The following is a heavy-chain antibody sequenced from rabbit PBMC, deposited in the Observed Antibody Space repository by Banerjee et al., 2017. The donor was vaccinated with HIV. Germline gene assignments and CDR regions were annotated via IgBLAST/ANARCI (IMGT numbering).Heavy chain of an antibody. Sequence: QEQLKETGGGLVQPGGSLTLSCKASGFDFTTYYMSWVRQAPGKGLEWIACINTSSGDTVYATWAKGRFTISKASWTTVTLQMTSLTAADTATYFCARDLAGVIGWNFGLWGPGTLVTVS. CDR3: ARDLAGVIGWNFGL. CDR1: GFDFTTYYM. D-gene: IGHD4-1*01. CDR2: INTSSGDT. J-gene: IGHJ4*01. V-gene: IGHV1S45*01.